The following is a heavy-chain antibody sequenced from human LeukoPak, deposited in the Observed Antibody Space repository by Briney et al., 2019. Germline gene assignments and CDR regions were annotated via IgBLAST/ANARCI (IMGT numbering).Heavy chain of an antibody. CDR2: ISSSSNYI. V-gene: IGHV3-21*01. CDR3: AGEGTDAFDI. CDR1: GFTFSTYT. J-gene: IGHJ3*02. Sequence: PGGSLRLSCGASGFTFSTYTMNWVRQAPGKGLEWVSSISSSSNYIYYADSVKGRFTISRDNAKNSLYLQMNSLRAEDTAVYYCAGEGTDAFDIWGQGTMVTVSS.